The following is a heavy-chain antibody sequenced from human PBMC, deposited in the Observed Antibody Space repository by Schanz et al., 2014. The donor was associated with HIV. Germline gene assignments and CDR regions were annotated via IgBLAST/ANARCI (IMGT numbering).Heavy chain of an antibody. D-gene: IGHD2-2*01. CDR2: VSYDGSNE. CDR3: AKDRRGGYQFLYGLDV. Sequence: QVQLVESGGGVVQPGRSLRLSCAASGFTFSSYGIHWVRQAPGKGLEWVAVVSYDGSNEYYADSVKGRFTISRDNSKNTLYLQMNSLRAEDTAVYYCAKDRRGGYQFLYGLDVWGQGTTVTVSS. J-gene: IGHJ6*02. CDR1: GFTFSSYG. V-gene: IGHV3-30*18.